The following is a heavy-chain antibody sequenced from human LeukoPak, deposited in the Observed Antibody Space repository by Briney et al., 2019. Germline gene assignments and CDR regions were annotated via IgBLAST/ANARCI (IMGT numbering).Heavy chain of an antibody. D-gene: IGHD5-18*01. V-gene: IGHV3-48*01. CDR2: ISSSSSTI. J-gene: IGHJ3*02. CDR3: AREGVDTAMANDAFDI. CDR1: GFTFSSYS. Sequence: GGSLRLSCAASGFTFSSYSMNWVRQAPGKGLEWVSYISSSSSTIYYADSVKGRFIISRDNSKNTLYLQMNSLRAEDTAVYYCAREGVDTAMANDAFDIWGQGTMVTVSS.